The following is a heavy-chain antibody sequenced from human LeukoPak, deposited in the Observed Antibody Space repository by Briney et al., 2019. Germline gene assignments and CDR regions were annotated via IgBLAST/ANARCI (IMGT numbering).Heavy chain of an antibody. CDR1: GFIFSSYN. J-gene: IGHJ4*02. D-gene: IGHD6-6*01. CDR3: ARDGYSSSSFDF. V-gene: IGHV3-21*01. Sequence: PGGSLTLSCAASGFIFSSYNMNWVRQAPGKGLEWVSSISSSSTYIYYVVSVKGRFTISRDNAKNSLYLQMNSLRAEDTAMYYCARDGYSSSSFDFWGQGTLVTVSS. CDR2: ISSSSTYI.